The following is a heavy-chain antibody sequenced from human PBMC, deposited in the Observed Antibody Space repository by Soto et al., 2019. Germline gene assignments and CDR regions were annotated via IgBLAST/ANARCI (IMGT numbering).Heavy chain of an antibody. J-gene: IGHJ6*02. Sequence: ASVKVFCKASGYTFTSYDINWVRQATGQGLEWMGWMNPNRGNTGYAQKFQGRVTMTRNTSISTAYMELSSLRSEDTAVYYCARGWKDDFWSGYDVRGVAYYGMDVWGQGTTVTVSS. CDR2: MNPNRGNT. D-gene: IGHD3-3*01. CDR3: ARGWKDDFWSGYDVRGVAYYGMDV. V-gene: IGHV1-8*01. CDR1: GYTFTSYD.